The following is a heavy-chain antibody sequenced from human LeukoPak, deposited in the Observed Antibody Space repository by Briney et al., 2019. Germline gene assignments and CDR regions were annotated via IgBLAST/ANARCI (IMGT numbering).Heavy chain of an antibody. V-gene: IGHV4-34*01. Sequence: PSETLSLTCAVYGGSFRGYYWTWIRQSPGKGLEWIGEIHHSGSPRYNPSLKSRVTISVDTSKNQFSLKLTSVTAADTAVYYCVKVDRGRLSHWGQGTLVTVSS. CDR3: VKVDRGRLSH. CDR2: IHHSGSP. D-gene: IGHD3-16*01. J-gene: IGHJ4*02. CDR1: GGSFRGYY.